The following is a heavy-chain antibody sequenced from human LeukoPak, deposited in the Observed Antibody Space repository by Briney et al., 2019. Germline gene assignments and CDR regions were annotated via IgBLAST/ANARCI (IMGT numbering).Heavy chain of an antibody. Sequence: SGPTLVKPTQTLTLTCSFSGFSLSSNGVGVGWIRQPPGKALEWLAFIFWDDNQHYNPSLKTRLTITKDTSKNQVVLTMTNMDPVDTATYYCAHRSMLFGVVITFDYWSQGTLVTVSS. CDR2: IFWDDNQ. V-gene: IGHV2-5*02. J-gene: IGHJ4*02. CDR1: GFSLSSNGVG. D-gene: IGHD3-3*01. CDR3: AHRSMLFGVVITFDY.